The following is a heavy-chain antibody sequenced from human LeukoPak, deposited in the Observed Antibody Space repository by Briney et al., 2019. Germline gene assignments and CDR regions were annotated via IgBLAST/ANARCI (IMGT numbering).Heavy chain of an antibody. V-gene: IGHV5-10-1*01. CDR2: IDPSVSYT. Sequence: GEALKISCKGSGCSFTSYWISWVRQMPGKGLEWMGRIDPSVSYTNYSPSFQGHVTISADKSISTAYLQWSSLKASDTAMYYCARRGYSYGPDYWGQGTLVTVSS. J-gene: IGHJ4*02. CDR1: GCSFTSYW. CDR3: ARRGYSYGPDY. D-gene: IGHD5-18*01.